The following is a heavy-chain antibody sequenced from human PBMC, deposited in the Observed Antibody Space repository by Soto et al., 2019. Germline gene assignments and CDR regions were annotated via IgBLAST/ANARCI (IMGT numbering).Heavy chain of an antibody. CDR3: ARGLPLQWFGELLGGMDV. V-gene: IGHV4-59*01. J-gene: IGHJ6*02. CDR2: IYYSGST. CDR1: GGSIISYY. D-gene: IGHD3-10*01. Sequence: PSETLSLTCTVSGGSIISYYWSWIRQPPGKGLEWIGYIYYSGSTNYNPSLKSRVTISVDTSKNQFSLKLSSVTAADTAVYYCARGLPLQWFGELLGGMDVWGQGTTVTVSS.